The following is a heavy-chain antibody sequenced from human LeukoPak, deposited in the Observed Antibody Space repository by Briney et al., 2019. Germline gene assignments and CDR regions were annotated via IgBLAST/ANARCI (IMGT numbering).Heavy chain of an antibody. D-gene: IGHD3-22*01. CDR2: ISAYNGNT. J-gene: IGHJ4*02. V-gene: IGHV1-18*01. CDR1: GYTFTSYG. Sequence: ASVKVSCKASGYTFTSYGISWVRQAPGQGLEWMVWISAYNGNTNYAQKLQGRVTMTTDTSTSTAYMELRSLRSDDTAVYYCARDRETYYYDSSGYYFDYWGQGTLVTVSS. CDR3: ARDRETYYYDSSGYYFDY.